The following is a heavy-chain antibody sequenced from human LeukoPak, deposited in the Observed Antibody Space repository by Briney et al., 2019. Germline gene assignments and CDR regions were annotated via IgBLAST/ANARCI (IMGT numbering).Heavy chain of an antibody. J-gene: IGHJ6*03. D-gene: IGHD3-9*01. CDR1: GYTFTSYY. CDR3: ASGRYPGRYYYYMDV. Sequence: ASVKVSCKASGYTFTSYYMHWVRQAPGQGLEWMGIINPSGGSTSYAQKFQGRVTMTRDMSTSTVYMELSSLRPKDTAVYYCASGRYPGRYYYYMDVWGKGTTVTVSS. CDR2: INPSGGST. V-gene: IGHV1-46*01.